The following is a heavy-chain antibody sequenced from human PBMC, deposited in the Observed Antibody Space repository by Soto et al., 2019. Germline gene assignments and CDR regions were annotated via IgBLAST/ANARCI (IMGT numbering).Heavy chain of an antibody. CDR1: GYTFTGYY. J-gene: IGHJ6*02. CDR2: INPNSGGT. Sequence: GASVKVSCKASGYTFTGYYMHWVRQAPGQGLEWMGWINPNSGGTNYAQKFQGWVTMTRDTSISTAYMELSRLRSDDTAVYYCARAPPALYSYGFRYYGMDVWGQGTTVTVSS. D-gene: IGHD5-18*01. CDR3: ARAPPALYSYGFRYYGMDV. V-gene: IGHV1-2*04.